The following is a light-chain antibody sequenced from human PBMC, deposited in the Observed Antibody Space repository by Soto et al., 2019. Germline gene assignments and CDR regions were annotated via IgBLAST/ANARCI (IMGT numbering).Light chain of an antibody. V-gene: IGLV2-14*01. CDR2: DVS. Sequence: QSALTQPASVSGSPGQSITISCAGTSRDIGVYTFVFWYQQHPGKAPKLVIHDVSNRPSGVSNRFSASKSGNMASLTISGLQAEDEADYYCSSYTTSNTWVFGGGTKVTVL. J-gene: IGLJ3*02. CDR1: SRDIGVYTF. CDR3: SSYTTSNTWV.